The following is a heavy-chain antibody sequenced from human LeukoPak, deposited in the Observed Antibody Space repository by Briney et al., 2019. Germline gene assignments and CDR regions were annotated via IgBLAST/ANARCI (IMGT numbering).Heavy chain of an antibody. J-gene: IGHJ3*02. CDR1: GFIFSNYA. Sequence: GGSLRLSCAASGFIFSNYAMNWVRQAPGKGLEWVSYISSSGSTIYYADSVKGGFTISRDNAKNSLYLQMNSLRAEDTAVYYCARDHRPYYDSSGQPRDDSFDIWGQGTMVTVSS. V-gene: IGHV3-48*03. CDR3: ARDHRPYYDSSGQPRDDSFDI. CDR2: ISSSGSTI. D-gene: IGHD3-22*01.